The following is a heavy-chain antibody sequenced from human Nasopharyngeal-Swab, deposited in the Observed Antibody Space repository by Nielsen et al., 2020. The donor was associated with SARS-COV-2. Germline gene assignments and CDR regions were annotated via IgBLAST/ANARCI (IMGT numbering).Heavy chain of an antibody. Sequence: ASVKVSCKAYGYTFTSYVMHWVRQAPGQSLEWMGWVNAANGNTKYSQKFRDRVTIVRETSAKIAYTEPSSLRSEDTAVYYCARDRSVGYCSGGSCYSGFDQWGQGTLVTVSS. V-gene: IGHV1-3*01. CDR3: ARDRSVGYCSGGSCYSGFDQ. CDR2: VNAANGNT. D-gene: IGHD2-15*01. J-gene: IGHJ5*02. CDR1: GYTFTSYV.